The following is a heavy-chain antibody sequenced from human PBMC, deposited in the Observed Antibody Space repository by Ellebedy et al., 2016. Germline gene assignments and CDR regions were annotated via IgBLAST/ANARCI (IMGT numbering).Heavy chain of an antibody. D-gene: IGHD6-19*01. CDR3: ARDITLAVAGTFWFDP. Sequence: ASVKVSCKASGGTFSSYAISWVRQAPGQGLEWMGGIIPIFGTANYAQKFQGRVTITADESTSTAYMELSSLRSEDTAVYYCARDITLAVAGTFWFDPWGQGTLVTVSS. V-gene: IGHV1-69*13. CDR2: IIPIFGTA. J-gene: IGHJ5*02. CDR1: GGTFSSYA.